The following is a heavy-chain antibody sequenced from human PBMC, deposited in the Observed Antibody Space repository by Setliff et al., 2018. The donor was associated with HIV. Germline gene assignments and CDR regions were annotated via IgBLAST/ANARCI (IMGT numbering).Heavy chain of an antibody. Sequence: ASVKVSCKASGGTFSSYAISWVRQAPGQGLEWMGGIIPIFGTANYAQKFQGRVTITTDESTSTAYMELRSLRSDDTAVYYCAREYYYDSSGLGAWGQGTLVTVSS. CDR2: IIPIFGTA. CDR1: GGTFSSYA. J-gene: IGHJ5*02. V-gene: IGHV1-69*05. CDR3: AREYYYDSSGLGA. D-gene: IGHD3-22*01.